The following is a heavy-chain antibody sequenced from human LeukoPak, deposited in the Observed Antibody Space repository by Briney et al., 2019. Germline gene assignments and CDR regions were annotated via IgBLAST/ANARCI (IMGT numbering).Heavy chain of an antibody. V-gene: IGHV3-48*01. Sequence: GGSLRLSCAAAGFTFSSYSMNWVRQAPGKGLEWVSYISSSSSTIYYADSVKGRFTISRDNAKNSLYLQMNSLRAEDTAVYYCARVHYDFWSGYSNEAHDYWGQGTLVTVSS. CDR1: GFTFSSYS. CDR2: ISSSSSTI. CDR3: ARVHYDFWSGYSNEAHDY. D-gene: IGHD3-3*01. J-gene: IGHJ4*02.